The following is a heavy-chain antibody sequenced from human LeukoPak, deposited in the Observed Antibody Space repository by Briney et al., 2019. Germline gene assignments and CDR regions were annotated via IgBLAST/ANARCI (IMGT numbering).Heavy chain of an antibody. Sequence: ASVKVSCNASGYTFTSCDINWLRQATGQGLEGMAWMNPNSGNTGYAQKFQGRVTMTRNTSISTAYMELSSLRSEDTAVYYCARGYYSDYYMDVWGKGTTATVSS. CDR3: ARGYYSDYYMDV. D-gene: IGHD4-11*01. CDR1: GYTFTSCD. J-gene: IGHJ6*03. V-gene: IGHV1-8*01. CDR2: MNPNSGNT.